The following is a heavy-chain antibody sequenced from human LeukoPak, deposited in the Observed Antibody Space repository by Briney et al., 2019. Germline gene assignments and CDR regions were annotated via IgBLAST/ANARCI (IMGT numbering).Heavy chain of an antibody. CDR2: ISSSSSTI. J-gene: IGHJ3*02. CDR1: GFTFSSYS. Sequence: PGGSLRLSCAASGFTFSSYSMNWVRQAPGKGLEWVSYISSSSSTIYYADSVKGRFTISRDNAKNSLYLQMNSLRAEDTAVYYCARDIMANWGLSPDAFDIWGQGTMVTVSS. CDR3: ARDIMANWGLSPDAFDI. D-gene: IGHD7-27*01. V-gene: IGHV3-48*01.